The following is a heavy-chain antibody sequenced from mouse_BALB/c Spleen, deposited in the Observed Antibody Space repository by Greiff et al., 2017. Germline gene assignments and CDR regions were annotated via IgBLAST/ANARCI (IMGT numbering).Heavy chain of an antibody. D-gene: IGHD2-4*01. Sequence: VKLQESGAELAKPGASVKMSCKASGYTFTSYWMHWVKQRPGQGLEWIGYINPSTGYTEYNQKFKDKATLTADKSSSTAYMQLSSLTSEDSAVYYCAREGMIRDFDYWGQGTTLTVSS. CDR2: INPSTGYT. J-gene: IGHJ2*01. CDR3: AREGMIRDFDY. CDR1: GYTFTSYW. V-gene: IGHV1-7*01.